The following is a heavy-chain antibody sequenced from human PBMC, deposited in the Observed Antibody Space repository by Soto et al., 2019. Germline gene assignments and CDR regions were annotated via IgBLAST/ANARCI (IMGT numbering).Heavy chain of an antibody. V-gene: IGHV4-34*01. D-gene: IGHD3-3*01. J-gene: IGHJ5*02. CDR2: INHSGST. CDR3: ARKWRGLGVTIFGVVSSFDP. CDR1: GGSFSGYY. Sequence: KNLETLSLTCAVYGGSFSGYYWSWIRQPPGKGLEWIGEINHSGSTNYNPSLKSRVTISVDTSKNQFSLKLSSVTAADTAVYYCARKWRGLGVTIFGVVSSFDPWGQGTLVTVSS.